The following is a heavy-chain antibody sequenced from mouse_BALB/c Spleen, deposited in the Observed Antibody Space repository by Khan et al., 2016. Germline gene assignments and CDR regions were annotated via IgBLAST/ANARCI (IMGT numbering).Heavy chain of an antibody. D-gene: IGHD2-4*01. V-gene: IGHV1-53*01. CDR1: GYTFTSHW. CDR2: IDPSNGDT. CDR3: ARYDYDGAYFSD. J-gene: IGHJ3*01. Sequence: QVQLQQPGAELVRPGVSVKLSCKASGYTFTSHWMHWIKQRPEQGLERIGEIDPSNGDTNYNEKFKRKATLTVDKSSSSAYMQLSSLTSEDSAVYFCARYDYDGAYFSDWGQGTLVTVS.